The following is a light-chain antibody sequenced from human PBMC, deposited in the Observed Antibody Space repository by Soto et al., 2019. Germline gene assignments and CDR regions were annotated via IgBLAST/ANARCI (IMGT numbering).Light chain of an antibody. CDR2: DAS. J-gene: IGKJ1*01. Sequence: EIVLTQSPATLSLSPGERATLSCRASQSVSSYLAWYQQKPGQAPRLLLYDASNRATGIPARFSGSGSGTDFTLTISSLEPEEFAVYYCQQRSNWPPWTFGQGTKVEIK. V-gene: IGKV3-11*01. CDR1: QSVSSY. CDR3: QQRSNWPPWT.